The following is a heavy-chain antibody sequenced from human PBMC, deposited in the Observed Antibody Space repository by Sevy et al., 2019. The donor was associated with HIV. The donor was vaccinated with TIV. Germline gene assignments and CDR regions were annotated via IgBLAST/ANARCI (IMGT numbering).Heavy chain of an antibody. J-gene: IGHJ6*02. CDR3: ARDRLGITISAEWGGGMDV. Sequence: GGSLRLSCAASGFTLSSYGMHWVRRAPGKGLEWVAVIRYDGSNKYYADSVKGRFTISRDNSKNTLYLQMNSLRAEDTAVYYCARDRLGITISAEWGGGMDVWGQGTTVTVSS. V-gene: IGHV3-33*01. CDR1: GFTLSSYG. D-gene: IGHD3-3*01. CDR2: IRYDGSNK.